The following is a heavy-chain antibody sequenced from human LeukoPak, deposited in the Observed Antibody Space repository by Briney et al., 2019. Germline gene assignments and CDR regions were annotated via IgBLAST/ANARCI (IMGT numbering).Heavy chain of an antibody. Sequence: PGGSLRLSCAASGFTFSSYSMNWVRQAPGKGLEWVSAITGSGVGTYYADSVKGRFTISRENVKNSLYLQMDSLRAEDTALYYCARGYIVRGMDVWGQGTTVIVSS. CDR2: ITGSGVGT. D-gene: IGHD5-18*01. CDR3: ARGYIVRGMDV. CDR1: GFTFSSYS. V-gene: IGHV3-21*01. J-gene: IGHJ6*02.